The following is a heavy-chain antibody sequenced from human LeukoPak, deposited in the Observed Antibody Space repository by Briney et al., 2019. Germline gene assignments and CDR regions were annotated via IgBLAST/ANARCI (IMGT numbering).Heavy chain of an antibody. CDR3: ARGLGDWNLVGY. V-gene: IGHV3-7*03. Sequence: GGSLRLSCAASGFTFSSYWMSWVRQAPGKGLEWVANIKQDGTEKYYVDSVKGRFTISRDNAKNSLYLQMNSPRAEDTAVYYCARGLGDWNLVGYWGQGTLVTVSS. D-gene: IGHD1-1*01. J-gene: IGHJ4*02. CDR1: GFTFSSYW. CDR2: IKQDGTEK.